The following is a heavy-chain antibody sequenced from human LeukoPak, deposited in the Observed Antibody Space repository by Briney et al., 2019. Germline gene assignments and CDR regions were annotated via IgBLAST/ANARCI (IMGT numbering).Heavy chain of an antibody. D-gene: IGHD6-6*01. CDR2: MYTSGST. CDR3: ARGEKGSSSGSINY. J-gene: IGHJ4*02. Sequence: SETLSLTCTVSGGSINSGTYYWSWIRQPAGKGLEWIGRMYTSGSTNYNPSLESRVTISVDTSKNQFSLTLSSVTAADTAVYYCARGEKGSSSGSINYWGQGTLVTVSS. CDR1: GGSINSGTYY. V-gene: IGHV4-61*02.